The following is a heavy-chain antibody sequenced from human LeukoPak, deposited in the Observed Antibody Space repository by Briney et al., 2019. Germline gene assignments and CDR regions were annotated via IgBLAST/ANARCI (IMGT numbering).Heavy chain of an antibody. CDR1: GYTFTSYG. Sequence: GASVKVSCKASGYTFTSYGISWVRQAPGQGLEWMGWISAYNGNTNYAQKLQGRVTMTTDTSTSTVYMELSSLRSEDTAVYYCARDFSRSTSLEGGNWFDPWGQGTLVTVSS. CDR3: ARDFSRSTSLEGGNWFDP. J-gene: IGHJ5*02. V-gene: IGHV1-18*01. D-gene: IGHD2-2*01. CDR2: ISAYNGNT.